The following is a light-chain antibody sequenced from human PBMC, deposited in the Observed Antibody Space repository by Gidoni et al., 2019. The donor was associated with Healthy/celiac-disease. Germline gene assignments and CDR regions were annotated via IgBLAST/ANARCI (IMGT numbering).Light chain of an antibody. V-gene: IGKV3-11*01. CDR2: DAS. J-gene: IGKJ5*01. CDR3: QQRSNWPPRIT. Sequence: EIVLTQSPATLSLSPGAIATLSCRASQSVSSYLAWYQQKPGQAPRLLIYDASNRATGIPARFSGSGSGTDFTLTISSLEPEDFAVYYCQQRSNWPPRITFGQGTRLEIK. CDR1: QSVSSY.